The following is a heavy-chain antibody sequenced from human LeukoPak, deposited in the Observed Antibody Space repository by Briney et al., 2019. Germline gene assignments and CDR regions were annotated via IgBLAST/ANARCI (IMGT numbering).Heavy chain of an antibody. J-gene: IGHJ4*02. CDR3: ASYSSGYYLYLDY. V-gene: IGHV3-23*01. CDR1: GFTFSSYG. Sequence: GGSLRLSCAASGFTFSSYGMSWVRQAPGKRLEWVSAISGSGGSTYYADSVKGRFTISRDNSKNTLYLQMNSLRAEDTAVYYCASYSSGYYLYLDYWGQGTLVTVSS. CDR2: ISGSGGST. D-gene: IGHD3-22*01.